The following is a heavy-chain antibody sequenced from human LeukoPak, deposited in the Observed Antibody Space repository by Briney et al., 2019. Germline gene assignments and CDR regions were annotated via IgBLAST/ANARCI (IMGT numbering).Heavy chain of an antibody. CDR1: GVSISSYY. D-gene: IGHD3-22*01. J-gene: IGHJ3*02. V-gene: IGHV4-4*07. CDR2: IYTSGST. CDR3: ARDELFYCDSSGYYYVMHAFDI. Sequence: PSETLSLTCTVSGVSISSYYWSWVRQPAGKGLEWIGRIYTSGSTNYNLSLKSRVTMSVDTSKNQFSLKLSSVTAADTTVYYCARDELFYCDSSGYYYVMHAFDIWGQGTMVTVSS.